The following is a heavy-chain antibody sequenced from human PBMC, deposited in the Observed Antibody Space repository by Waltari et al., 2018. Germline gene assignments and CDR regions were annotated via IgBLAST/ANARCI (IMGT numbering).Heavy chain of an antibody. CDR1: GYSISSGYY. CDR3: ARDTPSNFYAGNYDFWSGHYYYGMDV. V-gene: IGHV4-38-2*02. J-gene: IGHJ6*02. CDR2: IYHSGST. D-gene: IGHD3-3*01. Sequence: QVQLQESGPGLVKPSETLSLTCAVSGYSISSGYYWGWIRQPPGKGLEWIGSIYHSGSTYYNPSLKGRVTISVDTSKNQFSLKLSSVTAADTAVYYCARDTPSNFYAGNYDFWSGHYYYGMDVWGQGTTVTVSS.